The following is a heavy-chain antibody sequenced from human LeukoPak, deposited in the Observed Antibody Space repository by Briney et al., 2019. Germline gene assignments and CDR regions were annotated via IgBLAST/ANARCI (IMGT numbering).Heavy chain of an antibody. CDR2: INPSGGST. V-gene: IGHV1-46*01. CDR1: GYTFTGCY. CDR3: ARDIVGATSY. J-gene: IGHJ4*02. Sequence: ASVKVSCKASGYTFTGCYMHWVRQAPGQGLEWMGIINPSGGSTSYAQKFQGRVTMTRDTSTSTVYMELSSLRSEDTAVYYCARDIVGATSYWGQGAQVTVSS. D-gene: IGHD1-26*01.